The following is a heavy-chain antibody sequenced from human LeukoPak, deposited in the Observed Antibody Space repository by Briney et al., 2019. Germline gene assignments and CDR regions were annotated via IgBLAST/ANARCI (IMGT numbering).Heavy chain of an antibody. CDR2: IGSSSSII. J-gene: IGHJ4*02. CDR3: ARDFAREFTIDY. Sequence: PGGSLRLSCAASGFTFSNYNMNWVRQPPGKGLQWVSYIGSSSSIIYYADSVKGRFTISRDNAKNSLFLQMNSLRAEDAAVYYCARDFAREFTIDYWGQGTLVTVSS. CDR1: GFTFSNYN. V-gene: IGHV3-48*01. D-gene: IGHD3-10*01.